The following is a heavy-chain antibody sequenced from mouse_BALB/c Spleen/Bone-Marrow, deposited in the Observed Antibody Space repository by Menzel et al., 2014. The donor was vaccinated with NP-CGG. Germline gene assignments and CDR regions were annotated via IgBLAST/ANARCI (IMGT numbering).Heavy chain of an antibody. V-gene: IGHV1-67*01. CDR2: ISTYSGNT. CDR3: ARSYYGNYYAMDY. J-gene: IGHJ4*01. CDR1: GYTFTDYA. Sequence: VQGVESGPELVRPGVSVKISCKGSGYTFTDYAMHWVKRSHAKSLEWIGVISTYSGNTNYNQKFKGKATMTVDKSSSTAYMELARLTSEDSAIYYCARSYYGNYYAMDYWGQGTSVTVSS. D-gene: IGHD2-10*01.